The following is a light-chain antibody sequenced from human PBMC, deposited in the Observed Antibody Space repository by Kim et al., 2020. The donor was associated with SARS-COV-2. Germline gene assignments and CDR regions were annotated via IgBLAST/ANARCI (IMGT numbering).Light chain of an antibody. Sequence: NFMLTQPHSVSESPGKTVTISCTASGATIGSNYVQWYQQRPGSAPTTVIHGDNLRPSGVPDRFSGSIDSSSNSASLTITGLKTEDEADYYCQSYDSRNLSWLFGGGTQLTVL. J-gene: IGLJ3*02. V-gene: IGLV6-57*02. CDR1: GATIGSNY. CDR2: GDN. CDR3: QSYDSRNLSWL.